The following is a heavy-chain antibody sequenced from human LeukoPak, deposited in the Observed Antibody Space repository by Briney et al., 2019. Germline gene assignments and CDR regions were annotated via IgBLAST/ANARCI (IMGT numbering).Heavy chain of an antibody. CDR3: AKNLNGGNTHSDY. Sequence: TGGSLTLSCAASGFTCSSYSVNWVRQARERGLEWVSTVSGGDTSTFYADSVKGRFTISRDNSKNTLYLQMNNLRAEDTAVYYCAKNLNGGNTHSDYWGQGTLVTVSS. CDR2: VSGGDTST. CDR1: GFTCSSYS. D-gene: IGHD4-23*01. V-gene: IGHV3-23*01. J-gene: IGHJ4*02.